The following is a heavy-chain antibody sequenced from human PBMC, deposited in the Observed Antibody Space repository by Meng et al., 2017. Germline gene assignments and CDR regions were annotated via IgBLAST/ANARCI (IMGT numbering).Heavy chain of an antibody. D-gene: IGHD3-22*01. CDR1: GFTFSSYE. J-gene: IGHJ4*02. V-gene: IGHV3-48*03. Sequence: GESLKISCAASGFTFSSYEMNWVRQAPGKGLEWVSYISSSGSTIYYADSVKGRFTISRDNAKNSLYLQMNSLRAEDTAVYYCARENFGYYYKYYFDYWGQGTLVTFAS. CDR2: ISSSGSTI. CDR3: ARENFGYYYKYYFDY.